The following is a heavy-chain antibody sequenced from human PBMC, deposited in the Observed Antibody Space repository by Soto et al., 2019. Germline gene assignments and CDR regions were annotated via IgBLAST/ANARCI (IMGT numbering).Heavy chain of an antibody. CDR3: ARDIRNQPDY. Sequence: QVQLVESGGGVVQPGRSLRLSCAASGFTFSSHDMHWVRQAPGKGLEWLAIIWSDGDTKFYADSVKGRLTISRDNSENMLYLQMNSLRAEDTAVYYGARDIRNQPDYWGQGTLVTVSS. CDR1: GFTFSSHD. CDR2: IWSDGDTK. V-gene: IGHV3-33*01. J-gene: IGHJ4*02.